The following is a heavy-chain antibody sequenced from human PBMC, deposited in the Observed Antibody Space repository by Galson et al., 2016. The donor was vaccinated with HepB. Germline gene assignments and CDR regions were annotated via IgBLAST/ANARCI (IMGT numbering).Heavy chain of an antibody. CDR2: LNPSGGST. J-gene: IGHJ4*02. Sequence: SCKASGYTFASYYIHWVRQAPGQGLEWMGLLNPSGGSTTYAQTSQGRVILTGDTSTSTVYLELSSLRSEDGAVFYCARGRGTFGPRGSIDHWGQGTLVTVSS. CDR1: GYTFASYY. CDR3: ARGRGTFGPRGSIDH. D-gene: IGHD1-26*01. V-gene: IGHV1-46*01.